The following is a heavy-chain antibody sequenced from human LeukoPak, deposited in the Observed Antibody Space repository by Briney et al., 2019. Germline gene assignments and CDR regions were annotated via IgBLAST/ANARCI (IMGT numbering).Heavy chain of an antibody. V-gene: IGHV5-51*01. CDR3: ARPWVDCSSTSSYKRVEYYVDY. J-gene: IGHJ4*02. D-gene: IGHD2-2*02. CDR1: GYSFTSYW. CDR2: IYPGDSDT. Sequence: GESLKISCKGSGYSFTSYWIGWVRQTPGKGLEWMGIIYPGDSDTRYSPSFQGQVTISADKSISTAYLQWSSLKASDTAMYYCARPWVDCSSTSSYKRVEYYVDYWGQGTLVTVSS.